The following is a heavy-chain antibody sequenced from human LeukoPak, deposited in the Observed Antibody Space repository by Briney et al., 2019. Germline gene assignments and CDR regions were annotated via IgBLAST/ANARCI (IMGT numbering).Heavy chain of an antibody. D-gene: IGHD4-23*01. CDR2: INTSGST. CDR1: GGSISSGSYY. J-gene: IGHJ4*02. Sequence: TSETLSLTCTVSGGSISSGSYYWSWIRQPAGKGLEWIGRINTSGSTNYNPSFEIRVTISVDTSKNQFSLKLSSVTAADTAVYYCARVSGGNPDYWGQGTLVTVSS. V-gene: IGHV4-61*02. CDR3: ARVSGGNPDY.